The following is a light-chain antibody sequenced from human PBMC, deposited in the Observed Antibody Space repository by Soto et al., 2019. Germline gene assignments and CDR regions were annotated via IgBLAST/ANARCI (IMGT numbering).Light chain of an antibody. CDR2: AAS. CDR1: QSISSY. V-gene: IGKV1-39*01. J-gene: IGKJ3*01. Sequence: DIQMTQSPSSLSASVGDRVTITCRASQSISSYINWYQQKPGKAPKLLIYAASSLQSGVPSRFSGSGSGTDFTLPISSLQPEDFATYCCQQSYRTPLTFGPGTKVDIK. CDR3: QQSYRTPLT.